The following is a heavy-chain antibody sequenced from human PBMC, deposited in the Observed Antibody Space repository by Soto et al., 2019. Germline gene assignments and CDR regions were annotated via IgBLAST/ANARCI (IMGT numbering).Heavy chain of an antibody. CDR1: GGYISSYY. CDR3: ARDRGEAADYGDYDRYYYYGMDV. V-gene: IGHV4-59*01. Sequence: SETLSLTCTVSGGYISSYYWSWIRQPPGKGLEWIGYIYYSGSTNYNPSLKSRVTISVDTSKNQFSLKLSSVTAADTAVYYCARDRGEAADYGDYDRYYYYGMDVWGQGTTVTVSS. J-gene: IGHJ6*02. CDR2: IYYSGST. D-gene: IGHD4-17*01.